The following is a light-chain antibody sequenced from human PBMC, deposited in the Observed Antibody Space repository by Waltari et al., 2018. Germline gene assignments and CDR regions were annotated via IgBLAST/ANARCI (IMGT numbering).Light chain of an antibody. CDR1: TSNIGNNY. J-gene: IGLJ2*01. Sequence: QSVLTQPPSVSAAPGQKVTIPCSGSTSNIGNNYVSCYQQLPGAAPKVFIYETAKRPSGIPDRFSGSKSGTSASLGITGLQTGDEATYYCGTWDNNLSTLVFGGGTKLTVL. CDR2: ETA. V-gene: IGLV1-51*02. CDR3: GTWDNNLSTLV.